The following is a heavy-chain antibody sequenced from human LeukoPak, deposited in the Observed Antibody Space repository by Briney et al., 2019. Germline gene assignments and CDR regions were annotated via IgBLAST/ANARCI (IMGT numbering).Heavy chain of an antibody. CDR2: ISGSGGST. CDR3: ARDSPAGLFPPHYYYYYMDV. V-gene: IGHV3-23*01. D-gene: IGHD3-22*01. CDR1: GFTFSSYG. Sequence: QAGGSLRLSCAASGFTFSSYGMSWVRQAPGKGLEWVSAISGSGGSTYYADSVRGRFTISRDNSKNTLYLQMNSLRAEDTAVYYCARDSPAGLFPPHYYYYYMDVWGKGTTVTVSS. J-gene: IGHJ6*03.